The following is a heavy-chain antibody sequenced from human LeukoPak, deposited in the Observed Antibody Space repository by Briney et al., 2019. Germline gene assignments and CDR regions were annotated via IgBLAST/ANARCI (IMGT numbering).Heavy chain of an antibody. CDR2: IVSSGST. CDR3: ATRIGGYAFDL. V-gene: IGHV4-61*02. Sequence: PSQTLSLTCTVSHGSIISGAYHWSWFRQPAGKGLEWVGRIVSSGSTNSNPSLKSRVTISLDTSKNQFSLDLSSVTSAETAVYYCATRIGGYAFDLWGQGTLVTVS. CDR1: HGSIISGAYH. D-gene: IGHD2-15*01. J-gene: IGHJ3*01.